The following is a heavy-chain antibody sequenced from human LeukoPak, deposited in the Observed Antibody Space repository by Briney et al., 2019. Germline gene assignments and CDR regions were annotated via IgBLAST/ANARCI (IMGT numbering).Heavy chain of an antibody. D-gene: IGHD3-22*01. J-gene: IGHJ5*02. Sequence: SETLSLTCTVSGGSISSQYWSWIRQPAGKGLEWIGRIYTSGSTNYNPSLKSRVTMSVDTSKNQFSLKLSSVTAADTAVYYCAREEVITMIVVDRGGWFDPWGHGTLVTVSS. CDR2: IYTSGST. V-gene: IGHV4-4*07. CDR1: GGSISSQY. CDR3: AREEVITMIVVDRGGWFDP.